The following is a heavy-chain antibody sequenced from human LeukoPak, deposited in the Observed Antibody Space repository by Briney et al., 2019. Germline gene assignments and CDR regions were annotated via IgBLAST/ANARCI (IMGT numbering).Heavy chain of an antibody. D-gene: IGHD2-15*01. CDR2: IYYSGST. J-gene: IGHJ4*02. CDR1: GGSINNYY. Sequence: SETLSLTCTVSGGSINNYYWSWIRQPPGKGLEWIAYIYYSGSTNYNLSLKSRVTISVDTSKNQFSLKLSSVTAADTALYYCARYYCSGGNCYGDYWGQGTLVTVSS. CDR3: ARYYCSGGNCYGDY. V-gene: IGHV4-59*08.